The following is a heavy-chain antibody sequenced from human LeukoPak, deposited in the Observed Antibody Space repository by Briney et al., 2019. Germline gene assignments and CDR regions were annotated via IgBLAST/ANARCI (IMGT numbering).Heavy chain of an antibody. Sequence: GSLRLSCAASGFTFDDYAMHWVRQPPGKGLEWIGHIYDTGSTNYNPSLKSRVIISLDTSKNQFSLNLSSVTAADTAVYYCARSGVAVARTNWFDPWGQGTLVTVSS. J-gene: IGHJ5*02. V-gene: IGHV4-59*08. D-gene: IGHD6-19*01. CDR3: ARSGVAVARTNWFDP. CDR2: IYDTGST. CDR1: GFTFDDYA.